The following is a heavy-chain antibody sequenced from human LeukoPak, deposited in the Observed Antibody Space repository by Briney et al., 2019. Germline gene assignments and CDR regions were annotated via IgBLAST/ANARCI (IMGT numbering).Heavy chain of an antibody. CDR2: INHSGST. V-gene: IGHV4-34*01. Sequence: SETLSLTCAVYGGSFSGYYWGWIRQPPGKGLEWIGEINHSGSTNYNPSLKSRVTISVDTSKNQFSLKLSSVTAADTAVYYCARGSGPRWYFDYWGQGTLVTVSS. CDR3: ARGSGPRWYFDY. J-gene: IGHJ4*02. D-gene: IGHD2-15*01. CDR1: GGSFSGYY.